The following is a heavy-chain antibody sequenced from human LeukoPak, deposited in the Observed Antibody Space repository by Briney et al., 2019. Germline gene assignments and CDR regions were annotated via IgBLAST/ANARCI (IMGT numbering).Heavy chain of an antibody. CDR1: GFTFSNAW. CDR2: IRSKTDGGTT. Sequence: KAGGSLRLSCAASGFTFSNAWMSWVRQGPGKGLEWVGRIRSKTDGGTTDYAAPVKGRFTISRDDSKNTLYPQMNSLKTEDTAVYYCTTDSGRLVVTWGQGTLVTVSS. CDR3: TTDSGRLVVT. J-gene: IGHJ4*02. V-gene: IGHV3-15*01. D-gene: IGHD3-22*01.